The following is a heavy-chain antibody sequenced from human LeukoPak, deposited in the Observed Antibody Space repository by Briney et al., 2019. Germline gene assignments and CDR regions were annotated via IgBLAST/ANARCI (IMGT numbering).Heavy chain of an antibody. V-gene: IGHV3-64D*09. J-gene: IGHJ4*02. D-gene: IGHD3-22*01. CDR1: GFTFSSYW. CDR3: VKAAGCGSSCYIIDF. CDR2: ISSNGDST. Sequence: GGSLRLSCVASGFTFSSYWMTWVRQAPGKGLEHVSLISSNGDSTYYADSVKGRFTISRDNSKNTLYLQMNSLRPEDTAVYYCVKAAGCGSSCYIIDFWGQGTLVTVSS.